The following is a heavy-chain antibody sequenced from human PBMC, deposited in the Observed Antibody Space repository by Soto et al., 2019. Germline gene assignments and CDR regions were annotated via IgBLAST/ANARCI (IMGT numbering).Heavy chain of an antibody. J-gene: IGHJ5*02. V-gene: IGHV1-46*01. CDR2: INPSGGST. D-gene: IGHD2-2*01. CDR3: ARGYCSSTSCYNWFDP. CDR1: GYTFTSYY. Sequence: GASVKVSCKASGYTFTSYYMHCVRQAPGQGLEWMGIINPSGGSTSYAQKFQGRLTMTRDTSTSTVYMELSSLRSEDTAVYYCARGYCSSTSCYNWFDPWGQGTLVTVSS.